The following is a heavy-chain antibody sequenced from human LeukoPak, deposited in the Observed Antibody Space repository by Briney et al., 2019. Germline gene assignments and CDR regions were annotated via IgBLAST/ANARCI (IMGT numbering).Heavy chain of an antibody. Sequence: PGGSLRLSCAASGFTFSDFYMSWIRQAPGKGLEWVSATSSSDAGKYYADSVRGRFTISRDNSRNTMYLQMNSLRVEDAAVYYCAIAPVTSCRGAFCYPFDSWGQGTLVTVSS. CDR1: GFTFSDFY. CDR2: TSSSDAGK. CDR3: AIAPVTSCRGAFCYPFDS. V-gene: IGHV3-23*01. D-gene: IGHD2-15*01. J-gene: IGHJ4*02.